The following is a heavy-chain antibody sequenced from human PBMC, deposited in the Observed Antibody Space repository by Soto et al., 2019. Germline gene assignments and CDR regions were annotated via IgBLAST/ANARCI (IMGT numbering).Heavy chain of an antibody. CDR2: ISGTGDST. D-gene: IGHD2-2*01. J-gene: IGHJ6*02. CDR1: GFTFSSYA. CDR3: AKGYCISTSCYGPPNYYGMDV. V-gene: IGHV3-23*01. Sequence: PGGSLRLSCAASGFTFSSYAMSWVRQAPGKGLEWVSAISGTGDSTYYADSVKGRFTISRDNSKNTLYLQMNSLRAEDTAVYYCAKGYCISTSCYGPPNYYGMDVWGQGTTVTVSS.